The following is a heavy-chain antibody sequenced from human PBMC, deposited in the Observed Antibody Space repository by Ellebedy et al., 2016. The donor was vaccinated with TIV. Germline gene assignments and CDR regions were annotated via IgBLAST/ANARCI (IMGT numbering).Heavy chain of an antibody. CDR2: IYYNENT. CDR1: GGSISSSSYY. J-gene: IGHJ4*02. D-gene: IGHD5-12*01. Sequence: MPSETLSLTCTVPGGSISSSSYYWSWIRQPPGKGLEWIGYIYYNENTNYNPSLKSRVTISVDTSKNQFSLNLNSVTAADTAVYFCASTPFSAGSGYHPHDYWGQGILVTVSS. V-gene: IGHV4-61*05. CDR3: ASTPFSAGSGYHPHDY.